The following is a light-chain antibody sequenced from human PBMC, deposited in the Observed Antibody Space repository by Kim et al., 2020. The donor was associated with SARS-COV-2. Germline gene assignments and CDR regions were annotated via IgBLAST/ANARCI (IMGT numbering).Light chain of an antibody. CDR3: QVWDSSSDHYV. J-gene: IGLJ1*01. CDR2: YDS. V-gene: IGLV3-21*03. Sequence: APGKTARITCRSSNIGGKSVHWYQQKPGRAPVLVVYYDSDRPSGIPERFSGSNSGNTATLTISRVEAGDEADYYCQVWDSSSDHYVFGTGTKVTVL. CDR1: NIGGKS.